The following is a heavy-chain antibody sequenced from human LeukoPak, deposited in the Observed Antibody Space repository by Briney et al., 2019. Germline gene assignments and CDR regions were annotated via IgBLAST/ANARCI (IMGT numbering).Heavy chain of an antibody. V-gene: IGHV3-23*01. CDR2: ISGSGGST. J-gene: IGHJ3*02. CDR1: GFTFSIYA. CDR3: AKLSFGTISPDDDAFDI. Sequence: GGSLRLSCAASGFTFSIYAMSWVRQAPGKGLEWVSAISGSGGSTYYADSVKGRFTISRDNSKNTLYLQMNSLRAEDTAVYYCAKLSFGTISPDDDAFDIWGQGTMVTVSS. D-gene: IGHD1-1*01.